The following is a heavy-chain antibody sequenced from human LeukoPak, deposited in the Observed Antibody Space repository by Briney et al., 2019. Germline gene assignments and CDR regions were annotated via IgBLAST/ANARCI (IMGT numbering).Heavy chain of an antibody. CDR3: AKYGPQDSGSSHFDY. CDR2: IRDSGSST. V-gene: IGHV3-23*01. J-gene: IGHJ4*02. D-gene: IGHD1-26*01. CDR1: GFTVSSYY. Sequence: PGGSLRLSCAASGFTVSSYYMSWVRQAPGRGLEWVSAIRDSGSSTHYADSVKGRFTTSRDNSKNTLFLQMNSLRAEDTAIYYCAKYGPQDSGSSHFDYWGQGALVTVSS.